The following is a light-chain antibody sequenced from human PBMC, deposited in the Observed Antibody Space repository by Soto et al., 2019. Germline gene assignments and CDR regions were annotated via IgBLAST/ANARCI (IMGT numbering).Light chain of an antibody. CDR1: QNIYSN. Sequence: IVMTRSPATLSVSPGERATFSCRASQNIYSNIAWYQQRPGQAPRLLIYRASTRATGVPARFSGSGSGTEFTLTISSLQSEDFAVYSCLQYHNLWAFGQGTKVEIK. CDR2: RAS. CDR3: LQYHNLWA. J-gene: IGKJ1*01. V-gene: IGKV3-15*01.